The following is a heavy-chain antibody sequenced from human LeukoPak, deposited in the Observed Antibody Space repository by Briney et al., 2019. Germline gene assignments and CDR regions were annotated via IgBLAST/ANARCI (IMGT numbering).Heavy chain of an antibody. CDR1: GFTFSSYS. V-gene: IGHV3-21*01. J-gene: IGHJ4*02. D-gene: IGHD2-2*03. Sequence: PGGSLRLSCAASGFTFSSYSMNWVRQAPGKGLEWVSSISSSSYIYYADSVKGRFTISRDNAKNSLYLQMNSLRAEDTAVYYCAREARLGYCSSTSCYRDYYFDYWGQGTLVTVSP. CDR2: ISSSSYI. CDR3: AREARLGYCSSTSCYRDYYFDY.